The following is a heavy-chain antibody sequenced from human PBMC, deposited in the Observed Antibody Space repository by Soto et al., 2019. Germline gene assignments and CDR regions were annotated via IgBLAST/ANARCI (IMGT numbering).Heavy chain of an antibody. CDR2: ISAYNGNT. CDR3: ARDRLITMIVVPDY. D-gene: IGHD3-22*01. V-gene: IGHV1-18*01. Sequence: ASVKVSCKASGYTFTGYGISWVRQAPGQGLEWMGWISAYNGNTNYAQRLQGRVTMTTDTSTSTAYMELRSLRSDDAAVYYCARDRLITMIVVPDYWGQGTLVTVSS. J-gene: IGHJ4*02. CDR1: GYTFTGYG.